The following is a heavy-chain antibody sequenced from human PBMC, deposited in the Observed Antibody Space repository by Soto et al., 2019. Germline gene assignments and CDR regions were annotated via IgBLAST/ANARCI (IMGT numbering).Heavy chain of an antibody. J-gene: IGHJ4*02. CDR3: AREGDGTHYFDY. Sequence: SVKVSCKASGYTFTSYGISWVRQAPGQGLEWMGGIIPIFGTANYAQKFQGRVTITADESTSTAYMELSSLRSEDTAVYYCAREGDGTHYFDYWGQGTLVTVSS. CDR2: IIPIFGTA. D-gene: IGHD3-16*01. CDR1: GYTFTSYG. V-gene: IGHV1-69*13.